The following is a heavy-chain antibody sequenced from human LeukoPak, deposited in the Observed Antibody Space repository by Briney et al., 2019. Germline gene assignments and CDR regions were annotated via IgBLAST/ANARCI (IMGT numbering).Heavy chain of an antibody. Sequence: ASVKVSCKASGYTFTSYDINRVRQATGQGLEWMGWINPNSGGTNYAQKFQGRVTMTRDTSISTAYMELSRLRSDDTAVYYCARGYSGYDPSDYWGQGTLVTVSS. D-gene: IGHD5-12*01. CDR1: GYTFTSYD. CDR3: ARGYSGYDPSDY. V-gene: IGHV1-2*02. J-gene: IGHJ4*02. CDR2: INPNSGGT.